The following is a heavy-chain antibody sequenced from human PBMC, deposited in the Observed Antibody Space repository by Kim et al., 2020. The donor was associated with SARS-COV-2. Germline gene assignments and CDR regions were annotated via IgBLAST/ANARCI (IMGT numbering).Heavy chain of an antibody. J-gene: IGHJ4*02. D-gene: IGHD3-10*01. Sequence: LKSRVTISVDTSKNQFSLKLSSVTAADTAVYYCARDAYGSGSYYTRYFDYWGQGTLVTVSS. V-gene: IGHV4-59*01. CDR3: ARDAYGSGSYYTRYFDY.